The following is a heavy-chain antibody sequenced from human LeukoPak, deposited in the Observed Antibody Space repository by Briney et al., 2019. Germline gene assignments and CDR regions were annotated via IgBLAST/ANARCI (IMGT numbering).Heavy chain of an antibody. D-gene: IGHD2-15*01. CDR2: IYYSGST. Sequence: SETLSLTCSVSGGSISISDHYWAWIRQPPGKGLEWIGTIYYSGSTYYNPSLKSRVTISVDTSKNKFSLKLNSVTAADTAVYYCARRWSHDYWGQGTLVTVSS. J-gene: IGHJ4*02. CDR1: GGSISISDHY. V-gene: IGHV4-39*01. CDR3: ARRWSHDY.